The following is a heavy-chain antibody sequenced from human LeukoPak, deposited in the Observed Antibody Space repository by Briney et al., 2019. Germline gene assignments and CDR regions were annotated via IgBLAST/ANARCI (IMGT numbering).Heavy chain of an antibody. Sequence: ASVKVSCKASGYTFTSYDINWVRQATGQGLEWMGWMNPNSGNTGYAQKFQGRVTMTRNTSISTAYMELSSLRSEDTAVYYCARGLELQVSFDIWGQGTMVTVSS. CDR2: MNPNSGNT. CDR1: GYTFTSYD. J-gene: IGHJ3*02. CDR3: ARGLELQVSFDI. D-gene: IGHD1-7*01. V-gene: IGHV1-8*01.